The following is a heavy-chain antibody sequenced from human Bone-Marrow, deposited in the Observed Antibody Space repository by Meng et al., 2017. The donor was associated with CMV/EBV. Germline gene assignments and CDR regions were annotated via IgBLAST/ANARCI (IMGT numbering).Heavy chain of an antibody. CDR3: ATDPSPEARPPLAS. D-gene: IGHD6-6*01. J-gene: IGHJ5*01. CDR1: GFPFTRYG. Sequence: ATGFPFTRYGMNWVRQATGKGLEWVAVISYDGSNKYYADSVKGRFTISRYNSKNPLSLHLPRLRSEDPAVSYCATDPSPEARPPLASWGQGTLVTVSS. CDR2: ISYDGSNK. V-gene: IGHV3-30*03.